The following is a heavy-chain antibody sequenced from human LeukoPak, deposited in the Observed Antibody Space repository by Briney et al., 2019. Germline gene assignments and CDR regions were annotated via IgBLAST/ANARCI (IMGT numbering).Heavy chain of an antibody. V-gene: IGHV3-30*19. J-gene: IGHJ4*02. Sequence: GRSLRLSCAASGFTFSSYGMHWVRQAPGEGLEWLAVIPSDGRDKYHADSVKGRFTISRDNSKNTLYLHMNSLTPDDTAVYYCTNHWGQFDYWGQGALVIVSS. D-gene: IGHD3-16*01. CDR1: GFTFSSYG. CDR3: TNHWGQFDY. CDR2: IPSDGRDK.